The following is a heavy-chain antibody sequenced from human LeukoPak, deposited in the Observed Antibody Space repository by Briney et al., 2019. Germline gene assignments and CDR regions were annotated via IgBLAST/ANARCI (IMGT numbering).Heavy chain of an antibody. J-gene: IGHJ5*02. V-gene: IGHV1-69*05. Sequence: GSSVTVSFKASGGTFSSYAISWVRQAPGQGLEWMGGIIPIFGTANYAQKFQGRVTITTDESTSTAYMELSSLRSEDTAVYYCARGRSSSWSNWFDPWGQGTLVTVSS. CDR1: GGTFSSYA. CDR2: IIPIFGTA. D-gene: IGHD6-13*01. CDR3: ARGRSSSWSNWFDP.